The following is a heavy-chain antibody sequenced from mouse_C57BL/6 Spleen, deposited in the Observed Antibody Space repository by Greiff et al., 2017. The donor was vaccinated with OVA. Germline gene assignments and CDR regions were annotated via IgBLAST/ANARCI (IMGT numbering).Heavy chain of an antibody. CDR3: ERERYDYDDGAWFAY. Sequence: EVQLQESGPELVKPGASVKISCKASGYSFTDYNMNWVKQSNGKSLEWIGVINPNYGTTSYTQKFKGKATLTVDQSSSTAYMQLNSLTSEDSAVYYCERERYDYDDGAWFAYWGQGTLVTVSA. CDR1: GYSFTDYN. CDR2: INPNYGTT. J-gene: IGHJ3*01. V-gene: IGHV1-39*01. D-gene: IGHD2-4*01.